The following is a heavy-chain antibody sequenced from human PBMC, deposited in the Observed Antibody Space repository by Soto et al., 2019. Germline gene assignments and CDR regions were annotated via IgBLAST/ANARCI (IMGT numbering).Heavy chain of an antibody. Sequence: SVKVSCKASGGTFSSYAISWVRQAPGQGLEWMGGIIPIFGTANYAQKFQGRVTITADESTSTAYMELSSLRSEDTAVYYCARRLEGRMRGWFDPWGQGTLVTVPS. V-gene: IGHV1-69*13. CDR3: ARRLEGRMRGWFDP. D-gene: IGHD3-3*01. CDR1: GGTFSSYA. CDR2: IIPIFGTA. J-gene: IGHJ5*02.